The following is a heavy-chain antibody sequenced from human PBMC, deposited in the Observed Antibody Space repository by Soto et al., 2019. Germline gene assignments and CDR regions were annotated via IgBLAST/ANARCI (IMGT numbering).Heavy chain of an antibody. CDR2: ISYDGSNK. CDR3: ARGSFDFSGGGGWYFDY. Sequence: GGSLRLSCAASGFTFSSYGMHWVRQAPGKGLEWVAVISYDGSNKYYADSVKGRFTISRDNSKNTLYLQMNSLRAEDTAVYYCARGSFDFSGGGGWYFDYWGQGTLVTVSS. J-gene: IGHJ4*02. CDR1: GFTFSSYG. D-gene: IGHD3-3*01. V-gene: IGHV3-30*03.